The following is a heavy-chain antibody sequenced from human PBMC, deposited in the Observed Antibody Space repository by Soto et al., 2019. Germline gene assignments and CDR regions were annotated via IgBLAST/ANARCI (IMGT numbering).Heavy chain of an antibody. D-gene: IGHD1-1*01. CDR3: AKASTGTALNIDY. V-gene: IGHV3-30*18. J-gene: IGHJ4*02. CDR1: GFTFSSYG. Sequence: GGSLRLSCAASGFTFSSYGMHWVRQAPGKGLEWVAVISYDGSNKYYADSVKGRFTISRDNSKNTLYLQMNSLRAEDTAVYYCAKASTGTALNIDYWGQGTLVTVSS. CDR2: ISYDGSNK.